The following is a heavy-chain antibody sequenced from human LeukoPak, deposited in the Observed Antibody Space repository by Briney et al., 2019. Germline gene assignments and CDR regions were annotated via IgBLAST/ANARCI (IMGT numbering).Heavy chain of an antibody. CDR2: ISSSGGST. J-gene: IGHJ4*02. V-gene: IGHV3-64*01. CDR1: GFTFCSFA. CDR3: ARGWNYGDYLYYFDC. Sequence: GGSLTLSCAASGFTFCSFAMQWVRQAPGKGREYVSAISSSGGSTYYANSVKGRFTISRDNSKNTLYLQMSSLRAEVMAVYYCARGWNYGDYLYYFDCWGKGTLVTVAS. D-gene: IGHD4-17*01.